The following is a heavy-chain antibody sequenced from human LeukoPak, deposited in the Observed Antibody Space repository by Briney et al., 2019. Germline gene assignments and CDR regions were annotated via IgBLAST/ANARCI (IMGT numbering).Heavy chain of an antibody. Sequence: GESRRLSCAASGFTFSSYWMDWVRQAPGKGLGWVACIHSDGSTTSYAASVKGRFTISRDNAKNTLYLQLNSLRAEDTAVYYCARRPLYGGSASDAFDIWGQGTMVTVSS. CDR1: GFTFSSYW. CDR2: IHSDGSTT. CDR3: ARRPLYGGSASDAFDI. V-gene: IGHV3-74*01. D-gene: IGHD4-23*01. J-gene: IGHJ3*02.